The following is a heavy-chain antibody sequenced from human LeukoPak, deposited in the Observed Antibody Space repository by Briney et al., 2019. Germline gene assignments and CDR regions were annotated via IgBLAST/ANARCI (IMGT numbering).Heavy chain of an antibody. CDR1: GYTFTSYG. V-gene: IGHV1-18*01. J-gene: IGHJ4*02. D-gene: IGHD3-22*01. Sequence: APVKVSCKASGYTFTSYGISWVRQAPGQGLEWMGWISAYNGNTNYAQKLQGRVTMTTDTSTSTAYMELRSLRSDDTAVYYCARESRPGYYDSSGYWGDYWGQGTLVTVSS. CDR3: ARESRPGYYDSSGYWGDY. CDR2: ISAYNGNT.